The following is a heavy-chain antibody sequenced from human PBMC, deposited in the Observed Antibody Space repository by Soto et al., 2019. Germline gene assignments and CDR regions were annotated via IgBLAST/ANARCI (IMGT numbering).Heavy chain of an antibody. CDR2: IYWDDDT. V-gene: IGHV2-5*02. CDR3: AHAYGGTSWPNDAFDV. Sequence: QITLKESGPTLVKPTQTLTLTCIFSGFSLSADGVGVGWIRQPPGKALEWLALIYWDDDTRYRPSLKSRLTITKXTXKXXVVLTMTNMDPVDTGTYYCAHAYGGTSWPNDAFDVWGQGTVVTVSS. CDR1: GFSLSADGVG. D-gene: IGHD2-2*01. J-gene: IGHJ3*01.